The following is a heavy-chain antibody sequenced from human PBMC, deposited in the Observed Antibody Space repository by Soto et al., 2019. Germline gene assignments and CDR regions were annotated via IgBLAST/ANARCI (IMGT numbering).Heavy chain of an antibody. J-gene: IGHJ3*02. CDR2: INPNSGST. CDR1: GYTFTGYY. Sequence: ASVKVSFKASGYTFTGYYMHWVRQAPGQGLEWMGGINPNSGSTNYAQKFQGRVTITRDTSMSTAYMELSSLRSEDTAVYYCARVLLQNPPHAFDIWGQGTMVTVSS. D-gene: IGHD3-22*01. V-gene: IGHV1-2*02. CDR3: ARVLLQNPPHAFDI.